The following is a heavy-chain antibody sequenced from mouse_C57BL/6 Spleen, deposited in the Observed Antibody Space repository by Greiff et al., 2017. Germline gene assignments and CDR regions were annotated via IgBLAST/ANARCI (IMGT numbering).Heavy chain of an antibody. CDR1: GFTFSDYY. CDR3: ARQDGYWGYFDV. CDR2: ISNGGGST. J-gene: IGHJ1*03. Sequence: EVNVVESGGGLVQPGGSLKLSCAASGFTFSDYYMYWVRQTPEKRLEWVAYISNGGGSTYYPDTVKGRFTISRDNAKNTLYLQMSRLKSEDTAMYYCARQDGYWGYFDVWGTGTTVTVSS. D-gene: IGHD2-3*01. V-gene: IGHV5-12*01.